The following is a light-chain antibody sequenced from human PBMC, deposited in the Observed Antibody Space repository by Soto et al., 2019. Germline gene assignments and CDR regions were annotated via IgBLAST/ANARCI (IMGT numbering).Light chain of an antibody. CDR1: QSISSW. CDR3: QQYNSYSWT. V-gene: IGKV1-5*01. CDR2: DAS. Sequence: DIQMTQSPSTLSASVGDRFTITCRASQSISSWLAWYQQKPGKAPKLLIYDASSLESGVPSRFSGSGSGTEFTITISSMQPDDFATYCCQQYNSYSWTFGQGTKVEIK. J-gene: IGKJ1*01.